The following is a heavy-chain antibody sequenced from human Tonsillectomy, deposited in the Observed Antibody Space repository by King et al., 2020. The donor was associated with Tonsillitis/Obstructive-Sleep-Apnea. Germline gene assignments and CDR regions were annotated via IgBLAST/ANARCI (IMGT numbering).Heavy chain of an antibody. CDR1: GFTFSSYA. CDR3: AKGPFGYYDSSGYYPGCAFDI. D-gene: IGHD3-22*01. V-gene: IGHV3-23*04. Sequence: VQLVESGGGLVQPGGSLRLSCAASGFTFSSYAMSWVRQAPGKGLEWVSVISGSGGSTYYADSVKGRFTISRDNSKNTLYLQMNSLRAEDTAVYYCAKGPFGYYDSSGYYPGCAFDIWGQGRMVTVSS. J-gene: IGHJ3*02. CDR2: ISGSGGST.